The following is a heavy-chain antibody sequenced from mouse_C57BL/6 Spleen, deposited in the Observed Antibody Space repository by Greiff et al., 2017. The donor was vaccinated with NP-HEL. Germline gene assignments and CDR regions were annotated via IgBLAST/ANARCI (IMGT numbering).Heavy chain of an antibody. CDR1: GYSFTDYY. CDR2: INPNYGTT. D-gene: IGHD2-4*01. J-gene: IGHJ4*01. Sequence: VQLQQSGPELVKPGASVKISCKASGYSFTDYYMNWVKQSNGKSLEWIGVINPNYGTTSYNQKFKSKATLTVDQSSSTAYMQLNSLTSEDSAVYYYAREGNYDYDYAMDYWGQGTSVTVSS. CDR3: AREGNYDYDYAMDY. V-gene: IGHV1-39*01.